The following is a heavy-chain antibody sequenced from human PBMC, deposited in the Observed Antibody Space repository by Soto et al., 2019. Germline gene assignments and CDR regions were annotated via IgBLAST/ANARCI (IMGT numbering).Heavy chain of an antibody. Sequence: GASVKVSCKASGGTFSSYAISWVRQAPGQGLEWMGGIIPIFGTANYAQKFQGRVTITADESTSTAYMELSSLRSEDTAVYYCARNGISGYYDSSGYYFYYWGQGTLVTVSS. V-gene: IGHV1-69*13. CDR2: IIPIFGTA. CDR3: ARNGISGYYDSSGYYFYY. J-gene: IGHJ4*02. CDR1: GGTFSSYA. D-gene: IGHD3-22*01.